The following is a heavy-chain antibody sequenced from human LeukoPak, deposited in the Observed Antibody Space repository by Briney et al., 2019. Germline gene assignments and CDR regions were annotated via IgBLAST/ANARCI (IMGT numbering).Heavy chain of an antibody. Sequence: SETLSLTCTVSGGSISSNSYCWGWIRQPPGKGLEWIGSIYYSGSTYYNPSLKSRVTISVDTSKNQFSLKLSSVTAADTAVYYCARSPIVPTYLFDYWGQGTLVTVSS. CDR3: ARSPIVPTYLFDY. D-gene: IGHD2-2*01. CDR2: IYYSGST. V-gene: IGHV4-39*01. CDR1: GGSISSNSYC. J-gene: IGHJ4*02.